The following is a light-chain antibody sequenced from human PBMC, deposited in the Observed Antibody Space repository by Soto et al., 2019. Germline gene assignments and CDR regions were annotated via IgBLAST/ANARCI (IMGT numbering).Light chain of an antibody. Sequence: EIVMTQSPATLSVFPGEGATLSCRASQSISTRLAWYQQKPGQAPRLLIYAASARVVGVPARFSGSGSGTEFTLTISSLQSEDFAVYYCQQSYNWPRTFGRGTTVEIK. CDR3: QQSYNWPRT. CDR2: AAS. V-gene: IGKV3-15*01. CDR1: QSISTR. J-gene: IGKJ1*01.